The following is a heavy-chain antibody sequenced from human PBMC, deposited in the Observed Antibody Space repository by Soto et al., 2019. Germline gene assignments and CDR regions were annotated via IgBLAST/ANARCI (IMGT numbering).Heavy chain of an antibody. J-gene: IGHJ4*02. D-gene: IGHD3-22*01. CDR2: ISRYGDIT. CDR3: AKDRYLDHDSRGYLFDN. CDR1: GFTFNIYA. Sequence: EVQLLESGGDLIQPGGSLRLSCAASGFTFNIYAMTWVRQAPGKGLEWVSAISRYGDITYYADSVEGRFSISRDNSKNTLYLQMNSLSAEDTAGYYCAKDRYLDHDSRGYLFDNWGQGTLVTVSS. V-gene: IGHV3-23*01.